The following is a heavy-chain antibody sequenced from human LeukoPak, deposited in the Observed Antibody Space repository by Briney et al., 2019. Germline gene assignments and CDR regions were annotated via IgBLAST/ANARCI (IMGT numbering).Heavy chain of an antibody. V-gene: IGHV3-23*01. J-gene: IGHJ4*02. CDR2: ISGSGGST. CDR1: GFTFSSYA. Sequence: GASLRLSCAASGFTFSSYAMSWVRQAPGKGLEWVSVISGSGGSTYYADSVKGRFTISRDNSKNTLYLQMNSLRAEDTAVYYCARGDGYNYTFDYWGQGTLVTVSS. CDR3: ARGDGYNYTFDY. D-gene: IGHD5-24*01.